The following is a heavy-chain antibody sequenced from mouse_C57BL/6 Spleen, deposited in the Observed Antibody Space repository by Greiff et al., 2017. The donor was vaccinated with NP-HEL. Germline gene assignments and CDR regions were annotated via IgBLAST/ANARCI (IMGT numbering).Heavy chain of an antibody. J-gene: IGHJ4*01. CDR1: GFTFSDFY. Sequence: EVQLVESGGGLVQSGRSLRLSCATSGFTFSDFYMEWVRQAPGKGLEWIAASRNKANDYTTEYSASVKGRFIVSRDTSQSILYLQMNALRAEDTAIYYCARDPYAMDYWGQGTSVTVSS. CDR2: SRNKANDYTT. V-gene: IGHV7-1*01. CDR3: ARDPYAMDY.